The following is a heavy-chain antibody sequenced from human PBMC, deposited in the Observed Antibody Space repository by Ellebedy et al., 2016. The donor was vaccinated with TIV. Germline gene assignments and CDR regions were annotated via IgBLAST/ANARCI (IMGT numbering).Heavy chain of an antibody. V-gene: IGHV3-30*07. CDR2: ISYDGSNK. CDR3: SRDPRNKGFDP. Sequence: GESLKISCAASGFAFSSYAMYWVRQAPGKGLEWVAVISYDGSNKYYPDSVKGRFTISRDNAKDTLYLQMNSLRAEDTAVYYCSRDPRNKGFDPWGQGTLVTVSS. CDR1: GFAFSSYA. J-gene: IGHJ5*02.